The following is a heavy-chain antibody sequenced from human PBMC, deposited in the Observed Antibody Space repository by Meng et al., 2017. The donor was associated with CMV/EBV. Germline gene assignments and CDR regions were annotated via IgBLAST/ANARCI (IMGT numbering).Heavy chain of an antibody. CDR1: GFTFSSYG. D-gene: IGHD2-8*01. CDR2: IRYDGSNK. CDR3: ANGNGHLGV. V-gene: IGHV3-30*02. J-gene: IGHJ4*02. Sequence: GASLKISCAASGFTFSSYGMHWVRQAPGKGLEWVAFIRYDGSNKYYVDSVKGRFTISRDNSKNTLYLQMNSLRAEDTAVYYCANGNGHLGVWGQGTLVTVSS.